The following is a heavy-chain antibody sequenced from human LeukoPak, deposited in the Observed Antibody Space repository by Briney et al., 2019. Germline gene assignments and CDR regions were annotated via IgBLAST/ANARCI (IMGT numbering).Heavy chain of an antibody. J-gene: IGHJ5*02. Sequence: GPSVKVSCKASGYTFTSYYMHWVRQAPGQGLEWMGIINPSGSSTSSPQKFQGRVTITSDTYTSTVYMDLSSLRSEDTAVYYCARDSVGCSSTSCYPGGWFVPWGQGTLVTVSS. V-gene: IGHV1-46*01. CDR3: ARDSVGCSSTSCYPGGWFVP. CDR1: GYTFTSYY. CDR2: INPSGSST. D-gene: IGHD2-2*01.